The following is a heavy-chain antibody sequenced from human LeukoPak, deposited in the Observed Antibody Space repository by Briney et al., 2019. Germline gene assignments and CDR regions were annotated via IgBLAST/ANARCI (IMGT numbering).Heavy chain of an antibody. CDR2: ISTYNANT. CDR3: ARDAREVLLWFGEFFP. Sequence: ASVKVSCKTSGYTFTTDGISWVRQAPGQGLEWMGWISTYNANTNYAQKFQGRVTMTPDTSTSTAYMELRSLRSDDTAVYYCARDAREVLLWFGEFFPWGQGTLVTVSS. V-gene: IGHV1-18*01. CDR1: GYTFTTDG. J-gene: IGHJ5*02. D-gene: IGHD3-10*01.